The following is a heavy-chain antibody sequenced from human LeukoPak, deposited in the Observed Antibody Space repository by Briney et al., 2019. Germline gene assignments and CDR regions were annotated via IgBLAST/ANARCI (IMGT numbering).Heavy chain of an antibody. D-gene: IGHD5-18*01. CDR1: GFTFSSYA. V-gene: IGHV3-30*04. J-gene: IGHJ4*02. Sequence: GRSLRLSCAASGFTFSSYAMHWVRQAPGKGLEWVAVISYDGSNKYYADSVKGRFTISRDNSKNTLYLQMNSLRAEDTAVYYCAGLYTARARGYFDYWGQGTLVTVSS. CDR2: ISYDGSNK. CDR3: AGLYTARARGYFDY.